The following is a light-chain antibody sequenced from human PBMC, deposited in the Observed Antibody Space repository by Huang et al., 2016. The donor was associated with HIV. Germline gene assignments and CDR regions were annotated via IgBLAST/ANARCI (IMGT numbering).Light chain of an antibody. V-gene: IGKV3-11*01. CDR2: DAS. CDR3: QQRSNWYT. Sequence: EIVLTQSPATLSLSPGERATLSCRASQSVNSYLAWYQQKPDQAPRLLIYDASNRATGIPARFSGSGSGTDFTLTISSLEPEDFAVYYCQQRSNWYTFGQGTKLEIK. J-gene: IGKJ2*01. CDR1: QSVNSY.